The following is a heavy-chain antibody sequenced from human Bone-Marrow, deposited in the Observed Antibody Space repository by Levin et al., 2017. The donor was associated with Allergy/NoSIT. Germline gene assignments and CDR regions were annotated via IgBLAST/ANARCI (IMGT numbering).Heavy chain of an antibody. D-gene: IGHD1-26*01. CDR2: ISGSGGGT. J-gene: IGHJ5*02. CDR3: AKDRIGSSRMNWFDP. Sequence: GALRLSCAASGFTFSSYAMSWVRQAPGKGLEWVSAISGSGGGTYYADSVKGRFTISRDNSKNTLYLQMNSLRAEDTAVYYCAKDRIGSSRMNWFDPWGQGTLVTVSS. CDR1: GFTFSSYA. V-gene: IGHV3-23*01.